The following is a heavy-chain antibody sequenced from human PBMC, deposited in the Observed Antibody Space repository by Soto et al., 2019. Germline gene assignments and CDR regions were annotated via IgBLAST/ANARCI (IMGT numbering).Heavy chain of an antibody. J-gene: IGHJ4*02. V-gene: IGHV2-5*02. CDR2: SYWDDNE. CDR1: RFSLTTQGVH. Sequence: QITLKESGPTLVKPTPTLTLTCTFSRFSLTTQGVHVGWIREPPGKALEWLALSYWDDNEVYSPSLKNRLTITKDTSKSQVVLTLATVDPGDTATYYCVYRDFGDYVLQFWGQGILVNVSS. CDR3: VYRDFGDYVLQF. D-gene: IGHD4-17*01.